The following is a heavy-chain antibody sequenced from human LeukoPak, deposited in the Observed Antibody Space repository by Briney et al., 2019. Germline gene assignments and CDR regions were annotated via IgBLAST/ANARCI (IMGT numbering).Heavy chain of an antibody. CDR3: ARHSFYGSGSYSPGDH. D-gene: IGHD3-10*01. CDR2: IYPGDSDI. Sequence: GESLKISCKGSGYSFTSYWIAWVRQMPGKGLEWMGIIYPGDSDIRYSPSFQGQVTISADKSISTAYLQWSSLKASGTAMYYCARHSFYGSGSYSPGDHWGQGTLVTVSS. J-gene: IGHJ4*02. V-gene: IGHV5-51*01. CDR1: GYSFTSYW.